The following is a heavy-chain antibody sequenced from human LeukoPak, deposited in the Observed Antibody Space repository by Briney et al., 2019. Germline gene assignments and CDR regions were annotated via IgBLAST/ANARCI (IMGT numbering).Heavy chain of an antibody. J-gene: IGHJ4*02. V-gene: IGHV4-34*01. CDR3: ARATYYYDSSGYFRPSPSYFDY. CDR2: INHSGST. CDR1: GGSFSGYY. Sequence: PSETLSLTCAVYGGSFSGYYWSWIRQPPGKGLEWTGEINHSGSTNYNPSLKSRVTISVDTSKNQFSLKLSSVTAADTAVYYCARATYYYDSSGYFRPSPSYFDYWGQGTLVTVSS. D-gene: IGHD3-22*01.